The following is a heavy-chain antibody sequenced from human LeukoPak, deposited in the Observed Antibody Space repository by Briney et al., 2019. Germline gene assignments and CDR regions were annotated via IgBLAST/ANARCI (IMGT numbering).Heavy chain of an antibody. CDR3: ARDSPLMEYYYDSSGFGWFDP. D-gene: IGHD3-22*01. CDR2: IYYSGST. Sequence: SETLSLTCTVSGGSISSYYWSWIRQPPGKGLEWIGYIYYSGSTNYNPSLKSRVTISVDTSKNQFSLKLSSVTAADTAVYYCARDSPLMEYYYDSSGFGWFDPWGQGTLVTVSS. CDR1: GGSISSYY. V-gene: IGHV4-59*01. J-gene: IGHJ5*02.